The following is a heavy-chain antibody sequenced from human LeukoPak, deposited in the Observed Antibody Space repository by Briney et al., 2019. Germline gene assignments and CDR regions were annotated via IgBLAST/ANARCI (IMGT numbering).Heavy chain of an antibody. CDR2: IYHSGST. D-gene: IGHD6-13*01. J-gene: IGHJ4*02. Sequence: SETLSLTCTVSGYSLSSGYYWGWIRQPPGKGLEWIGSIYHSGSTYYNPSLKSRVTISVDTSKNQFSLKLSSVTAADTAVYYCARGVWVDYWGQGTLVTVSS. V-gene: IGHV4-38-2*02. CDR1: GYSLSSGYY. CDR3: ARGVWVDY.